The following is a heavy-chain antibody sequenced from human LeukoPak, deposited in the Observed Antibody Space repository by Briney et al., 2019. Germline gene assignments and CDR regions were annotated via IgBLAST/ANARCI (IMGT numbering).Heavy chain of an antibody. V-gene: IGHV3-30-3*01. Sequence: GGSLRLSCTASGFSFYTYPMHWVRQAPGKGLEWVALISYDGNNQYYADSVKGRFTVSRDNSKSTLYLEVDTLRPEDTAVYYCARRGNWGSAFDVWGQGTMVTVSS. J-gene: IGHJ3*01. CDR2: ISYDGNNQ. CDR1: GFSFYTYP. CDR3: ARRGNWGSAFDV. D-gene: IGHD7-27*01.